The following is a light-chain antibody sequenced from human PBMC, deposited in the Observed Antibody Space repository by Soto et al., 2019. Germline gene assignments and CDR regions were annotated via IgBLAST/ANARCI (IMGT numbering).Light chain of an antibody. CDR3: QQYKNWPPLT. Sequence: IVMTQSPATLSVSPGETATLSCRASQSVAYNLAWYQQKPGQGPRLLIYGAFTRATGIPARFSGSGSGTEFTLTISSLQSEDVAVYYCQQYKNWPPLTFGGGTKVEIK. CDR1: QSVAYN. V-gene: IGKV3-15*01. CDR2: GAF. J-gene: IGKJ4*01.